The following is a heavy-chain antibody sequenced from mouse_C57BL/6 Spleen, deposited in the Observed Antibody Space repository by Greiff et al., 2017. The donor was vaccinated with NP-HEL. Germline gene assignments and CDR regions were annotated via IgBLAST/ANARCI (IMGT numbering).Heavy chain of an antibody. CDR2: ISSGSSTI. CDR3: ARQVYYGNYFDY. J-gene: IGHJ2*01. CDR1: GFTFSDYG. D-gene: IGHD2-1*01. Sequence: EVKVVESGGGLVKPGGSLKLSCAASGFTFSDYGMHWVRQAPEKGLEWVAYISSGSSTIYYADTVKGRFTISRDNAKNTLFLQMTSLRSEDTAMYYCARQVYYGNYFDYWGQGTTLTVSS. V-gene: IGHV5-17*01.